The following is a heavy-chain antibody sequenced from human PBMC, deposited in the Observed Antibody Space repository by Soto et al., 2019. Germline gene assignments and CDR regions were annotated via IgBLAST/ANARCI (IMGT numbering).Heavy chain of an antibody. D-gene: IGHD2-2*02. CDR2: IGGSGGST. J-gene: IGHJ5*02. CDR3: AKDSDIVVVPAAIRRRFDP. Sequence: PGGSLRLSCAASGFTFSSYAMSWVRPAPGKELEWVSAIGGSGGSTYYADSVKGRFTISGDNSKNTLYLQMNSLRAEDTAVYYCAKDSDIVVVPAAIRRRFDPWGQGTLVTVSS. V-gene: IGHV3-23*01. CDR1: GFTFSSYA.